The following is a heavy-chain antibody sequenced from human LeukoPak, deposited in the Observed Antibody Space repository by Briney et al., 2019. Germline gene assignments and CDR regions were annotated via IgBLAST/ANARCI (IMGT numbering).Heavy chain of an antibody. CDR2: ISYSGST. D-gene: IGHD2-8*01. CDR3: ARGPKYGDV. V-gene: IGHV4-59*01. CDR1: GDSISSYY. J-gene: IGHJ3*01. Sequence: SETLSLTCAVSGDSISSYYWSWVRQPPGKGLEWIGYISYSGSTSNNPSLKSRVTISVDTSKNQFSLKMTSVTAADTAVYYCARGPKYGDVWGQGTVVTVSS.